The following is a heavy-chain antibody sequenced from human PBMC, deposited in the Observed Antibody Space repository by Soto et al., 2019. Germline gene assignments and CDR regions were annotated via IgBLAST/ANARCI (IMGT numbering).Heavy chain of an antibody. CDR1: GGSISSSSYY. CDR2: IYYSGST. D-gene: IGHD6-13*01. Sequence: QLQLQESGPGLVKPSETLSLTCTVSGGSISSSSYYWGWIRQPPGKGLECIGSIYYSGSTYYNPSLKSRVPISVDTSKNQFSLKLSSGTAADTAVYYCARWVPGISPHVSSFFDYWGQGTLVTVSS. J-gene: IGHJ4*02. CDR3: ARWVPGISPHVSSFFDY. V-gene: IGHV4-39*01.